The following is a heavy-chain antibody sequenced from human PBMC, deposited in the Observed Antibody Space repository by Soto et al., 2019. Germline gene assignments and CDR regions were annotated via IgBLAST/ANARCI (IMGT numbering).Heavy chain of an antibody. J-gene: IGHJ3*02. D-gene: IGHD3-9*01. CDR3: ARGTILRYFDWLGAFDI. V-gene: IGHV3-48*02. Sequence: GESLKISCAASGFTFSSYSMNWVRQAPGKGLEWVSYISSSSSTIYYADSVKGRFTISRDNAKNSLYLQMNSLRDEDTAVYYCARGTILRYFDWLGAFDIWGQGTMVTVSS. CDR1: GFTFSSYS. CDR2: ISSSSSTI.